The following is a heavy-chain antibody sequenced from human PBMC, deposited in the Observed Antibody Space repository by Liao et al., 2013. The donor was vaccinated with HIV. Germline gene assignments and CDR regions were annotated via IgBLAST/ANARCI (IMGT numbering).Heavy chain of an antibody. V-gene: IGHV4-4*07. Sequence: QVQLQESGPGLVQPSETLSLTCNVSGASVSSYYWSWIRQPAGKGLEWIGRMYVSGSTHYNPSLRSRVTMSLDTSKNQFSLKLSSVTAADTAVYYCQTNGWTHHYFDYWGQGTLVAVSS. CDR2: MYVSGST. J-gene: IGHJ4*02. CDR1: GASVSSYY. CDR3: QTNGWTHHYFDY. D-gene: IGHD1-7*01.